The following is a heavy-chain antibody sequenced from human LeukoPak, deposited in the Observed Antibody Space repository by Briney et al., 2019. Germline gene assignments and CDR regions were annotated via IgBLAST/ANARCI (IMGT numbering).Heavy chain of an antibody. D-gene: IGHD6-19*01. CDR2: IYYSGST. CDR1: GGSISSYD. CDR3: ARVGAVAAIDY. V-gene: IGHV4-59*01. Sequence: PSETLCLTCTASGGSISSYDWSWIRQPPGKGLEWIGYIYYSGSTNYNPSLKGRVTISVDTSKNQFSLKLSSVTAADTAVYYCARVGAVAAIDYWGQGTLVTVSS. J-gene: IGHJ4*02.